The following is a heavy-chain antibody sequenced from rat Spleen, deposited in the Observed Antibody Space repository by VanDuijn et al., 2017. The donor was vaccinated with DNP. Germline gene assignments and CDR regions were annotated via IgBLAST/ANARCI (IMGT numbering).Heavy chain of an antibody. D-gene: IGHD1-12*02. Sequence: EVQLVESGGDLVQPGRSLKLSCVASGFTFNNYWMTWIRQVPGKGLEWVASITSSGGSTYYPDSVKGRFTISRDNAKNTLYLQMNSLRSEDTATYYCARDINYDGSYDYFDYWGQGVMVTVSS. CDR3: ARDINYDGSYDYFDY. CDR2: ITSSGGST. CDR1: GFTFNNYW. J-gene: IGHJ2*01. V-gene: IGHV5-31*01.